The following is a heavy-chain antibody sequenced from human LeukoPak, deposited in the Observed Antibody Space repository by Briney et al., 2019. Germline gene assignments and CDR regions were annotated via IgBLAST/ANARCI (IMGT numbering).Heavy chain of an antibody. V-gene: IGHV3-74*01. D-gene: IGHD2-15*01. CDR3: ARAAAVSAIPSD. J-gene: IGHJ4*02. Sequence: QPGGSLRLSCAATGFAFSNYWMHWVRQAPGKGLMWVSRINSDGSITSYADAVKGRYTISRDNAKNTLYLQMNSLRAEDTGVYYCARAAAVSAIPSDWGQGTLVIISS. CDR1: GFAFSNYW. CDR2: INSDGSIT.